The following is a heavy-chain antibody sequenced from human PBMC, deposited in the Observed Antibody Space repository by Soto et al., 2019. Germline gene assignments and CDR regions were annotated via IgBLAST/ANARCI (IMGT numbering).Heavy chain of an antibody. CDR2: ISSSGSTI. D-gene: IGHD3-22*01. CDR1: GFTFSDYY. Sequence: GFLRLSCAASGFTFSDYYMSWIRQAPGKGLEWVSYISSSGSTIYYADSVKGRFTISRDNAKNSLYLQMNSLRAEDTAVYYCARPNYYDSSGYFGWFDPWGQGTLVTVSS. V-gene: IGHV3-11*01. CDR3: ARPNYYDSSGYFGWFDP. J-gene: IGHJ5*02.